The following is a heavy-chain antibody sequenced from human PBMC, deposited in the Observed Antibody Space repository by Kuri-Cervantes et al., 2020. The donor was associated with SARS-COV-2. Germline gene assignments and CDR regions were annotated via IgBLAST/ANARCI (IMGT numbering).Heavy chain of an antibody. CDR3: ARAPTYYDSSGPTYYFDY. CDR2: INSDGSST. J-gene: IGHJ4*02. V-gene: IGHV3-74*01. CDR1: GFTFSSYW. D-gene: IGHD3-22*01. Sequence: LSLTCAASGFTFSSYWMHWVRQAPGKGLVWVSRINSDGSSTSYADSVKGRFTISRDNAKNTLYLQMNSLRAEDTAVYYCARAPTYYDSSGPTYYFDYWGQGTLVTVSS.